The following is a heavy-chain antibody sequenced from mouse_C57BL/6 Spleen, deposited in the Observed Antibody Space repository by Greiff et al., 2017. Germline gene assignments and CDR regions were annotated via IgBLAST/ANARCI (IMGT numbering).Heavy chain of an antibody. CDR2: INPNNGGT. CDR1: GYTFTDYY. Sequence: EVQLQQSGPELVKPGASVKISCKASGYTFTDYYMNWVKQSHGKSLEWIGDINPNNGGTSYNQKFKGKATLTVDKSSSTAYMELRSLTSEDSAVYYCAREGGYMVTPFAYWGQGTLVTVSA. V-gene: IGHV1-26*01. CDR3: AREGGYMVTPFAY. D-gene: IGHD2-2*01. J-gene: IGHJ3*01.